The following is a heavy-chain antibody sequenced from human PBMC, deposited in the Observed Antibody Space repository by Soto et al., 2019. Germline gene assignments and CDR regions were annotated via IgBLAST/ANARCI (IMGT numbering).Heavy chain of an antibody. Sequence: GGSLRLSCAASGFTFSSYSMNWVRQAPGKGLEWVSSISSSSSYIYYADSVKGRFTISRDNAKNSLYLQMNSLRAEDTAVYYCARDVDTAMVPSGFDYWGQGTLVTVSS. D-gene: IGHD5-18*01. V-gene: IGHV3-21*01. CDR3: ARDVDTAMVPSGFDY. J-gene: IGHJ4*02. CDR1: GFTFSSYS. CDR2: ISSSSSYI.